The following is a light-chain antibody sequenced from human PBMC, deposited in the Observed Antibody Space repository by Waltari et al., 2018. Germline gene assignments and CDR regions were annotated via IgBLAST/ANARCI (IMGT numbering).Light chain of an antibody. CDR2: QDN. V-gene: IGLV3-1*01. J-gene: IGLJ2*01. CDR3: QAWDSGSYVV. Sequence: SYALTQPPALSVSPGETATITCSGENLESKFVYWYQQKAGQSPVLVVFQDNKRPSGIPGRFSGSNSGTTATLIISGSQAMDEADYYCQAWDSGSYVVFGGGTKLTVL. CDR1: NLESKF.